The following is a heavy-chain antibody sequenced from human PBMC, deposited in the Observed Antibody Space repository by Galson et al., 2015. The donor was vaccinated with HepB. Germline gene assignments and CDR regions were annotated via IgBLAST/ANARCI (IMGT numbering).Heavy chain of an antibody. CDR3: AKFLELGYWYFDL. CDR1: GFTFSSYA. J-gene: IGHJ2*01. CDR2: ISGSGGST. D-gene: IGHD7-27*01. Sequence: SLRLSCAASGFTFSSYAMSWVRQAPGKGLEWVSAISGSGGSTYYADSVKGRFTISRDNSKNTLYLQMNSLRAEDTAVYYCAKFLELGYWYFDLWGRGTLVTVSS. V-gene: IGHV3-23*01.